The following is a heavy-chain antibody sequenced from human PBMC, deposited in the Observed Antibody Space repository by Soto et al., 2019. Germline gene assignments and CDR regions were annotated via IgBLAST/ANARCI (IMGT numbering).Heavy chain of an antibody. CDR2: IFPANSNT. Sequence: PGESLKISCKAYGYSFTNYWIAWVRQMPGKGLEWMGIIFPANSNTRNSPSFKGLVTISVNKSISTTNLKWSSLKASDTTMNNYARHLGSGYHTTHYYGMDVWGQGTTVTVSS. J-gene: IGHJ6*02. CDR1: GYSFTNYW. CDR3: ARHLGSGYHTTHYYGMDV. D-gene: IGHD3-3*01. V-gene: IGHV5-51*01.